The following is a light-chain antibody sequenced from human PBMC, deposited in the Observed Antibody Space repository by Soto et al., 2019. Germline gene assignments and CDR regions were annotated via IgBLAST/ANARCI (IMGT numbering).Light chain of an antibody. CDR3: QQSNNLPKT. V-gene: IGKV3-15*01. CDR2: DAS. Sequence: EIVMTQSPATLSVSPGETATLSCRASQSVSSNLAWYQQQPGQAPRLLISDASTRAAGIPARFSGSGSGTEFTLTISSLQSEDFAVYFCQQSNNLPKTFGQGTKVEIK. CDR1: QSVSSN. J-gene: IGKJ1*01.